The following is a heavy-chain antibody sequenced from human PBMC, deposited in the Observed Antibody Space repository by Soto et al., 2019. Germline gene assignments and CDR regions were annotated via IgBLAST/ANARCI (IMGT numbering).Heavy chain of an antibody. J-gene: IGHJ4*02. V-gene: IGHV4-39*01. D-gene: IGHD2-2*01. CDR1: GGSISSSSYY. CDR2: IYYSGST. Sequence: PSETLSLTCTVSGGSISSSSYYWGWIRQPPGKGLEWIGSIYYSGSTYYNPSLKSRVTISVDTSKNQFSLKLSSVTAADTAVYYCARTTGPYCSSTSCYGRPPYYFDYWGQGTLVT. CDR3: ARTTGPYCSSTSCYGRPPYYFDY.